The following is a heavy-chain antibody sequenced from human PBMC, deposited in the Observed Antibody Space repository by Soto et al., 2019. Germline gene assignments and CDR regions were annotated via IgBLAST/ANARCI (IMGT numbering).Heavy chain of an antibody. CDR3: GHRTGFDY. Sequence: EVQLWESGGGLVQPGGSLRLSCAVSGYTFSTFDMSWVRQAPGKGLEWVSTISGSGGGTNYADSVKGRFTISRDISTYTVYLQMNSLRAEDTAVYYCGHRTGFDYWGQGALVTVSS. CDR2: ISGSGGGT. J-gene: IGHJ4*02. V-gene: IGHV3-23*01. CDR1: GYTFSTFD.